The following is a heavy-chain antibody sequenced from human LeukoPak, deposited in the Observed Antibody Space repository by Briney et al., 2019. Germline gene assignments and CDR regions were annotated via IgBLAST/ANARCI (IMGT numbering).Heavy chain of an antibody. V-gene: IGHV1-46*03. D-gene: IGHD3-22*01. J-gene: IGHJ5*02. CDR2: INPSGGST. CDR3: ARDNSSGYSRMNWFDP. Sequence: ASVKVSCKASGYTFTSYYMHWVRQAPGQGLEWMGIINPSGGSTSYAQKFQGRVTMTRDTSTSTVYMELSSLRSEDTAVYYCARDNSSGYSRMNWFDPWGQGTLVTVSS. CDR1: GYTFTSYY.